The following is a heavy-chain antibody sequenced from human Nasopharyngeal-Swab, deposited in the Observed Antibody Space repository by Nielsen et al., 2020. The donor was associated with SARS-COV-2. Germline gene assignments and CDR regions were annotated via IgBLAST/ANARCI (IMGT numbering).Heavy chain of an antibody. J-gene: IGHJ6*02. CDR1: GGSFSGYY. Sequence: GSLRLSCAVYGGSFSGYYWSWIRQPPGKGLEWIGEINHSGSTSYNPSLKSRVTMSVDTSKNQFSLNLTSVTAADTAVYYCARVALGSYLRGRGMDVWGQGTTVTVSS. CDR3: ARVALGSYLRGRGMDV. CDR2: INHSGST. V-gene: IGHV4-34*01. D-gene: IGHD3-16*02.